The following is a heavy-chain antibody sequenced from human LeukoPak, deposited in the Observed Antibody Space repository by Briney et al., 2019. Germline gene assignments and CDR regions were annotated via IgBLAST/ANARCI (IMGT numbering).Heavy chain of an antibody. CDR2: IKQDGNEN. CDR3: AREDYYDGSTDY. Sequence: GGSLRLSCAASGFTISHNWMNWVRQAPGKGLEWVANIKQDGNENYYVDSVKGRFTISRDNTENSLYLQMNRLRPEDTAVYYCAREDYYDGSTDYWGQGTLVTASP. CDR1: GFTISHNW. V-gene: IGHV3-7*01. J-gene: IGHJ4*02. D-gene: IGHD3-22*01.